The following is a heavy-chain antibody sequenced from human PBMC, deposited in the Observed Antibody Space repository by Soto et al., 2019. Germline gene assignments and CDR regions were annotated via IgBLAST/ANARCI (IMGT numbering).Heavy chain of an antibody. CDR1: GFPFGSSA. CDR3: ARDDVDTAMPYGMHV. CDR2: IIHIFGTA. Sequence: GASVKVSCKGSGFPFGSSAISWVPQAPGAGLEWMGAIIHIFGTANYAQKVQGKVTITADESAGTAYIELSSRRSEDIAVYYCARDDVDTAMPYGMHVWGQGTTVTV. J-gene: IGHJ6*02. V-gene: IGHV1-69*13. D-gene: IGHD5-18*01.